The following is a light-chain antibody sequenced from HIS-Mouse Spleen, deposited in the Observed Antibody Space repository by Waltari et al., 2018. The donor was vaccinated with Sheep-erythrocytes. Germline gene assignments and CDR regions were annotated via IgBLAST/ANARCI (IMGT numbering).Light chain of an antibody. CDR3: CSYAGSYNHV. J-gene: IGLJ1*01. CDR1: SSDFGVYNY. Sequence: QSALTQPRSGSGSPGQSVTISCTGPSSDFGVYNYASWYQQHTGKAPKLMIYDVSKRPSGVPDRFSGSKSGNTASLTISGLQAEDEADYYCCSYAGSYNHVFATGTKVTVL. V-gene: IGLV2-11*01. CDR2: DVS.